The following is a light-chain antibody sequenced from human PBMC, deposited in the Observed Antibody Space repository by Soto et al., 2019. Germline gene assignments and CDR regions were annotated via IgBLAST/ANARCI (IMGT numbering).Light chain of an antibody. CDR2: DNN. CDR3: GTWDSSLSAYV. V-gene: IGLV1-51*01. CDR1: SSNIGNNY. Sequence: QSVLTQPPSVSAAPGQKVTISCSGSSSNIGNNYVSWYQQLPGTAPKLLIYDNNKRPSGIPDRFSDPKSGTSATLAITELQTGDEADYYCGTWDSSLSAYVFGTGTKVTVL. J-gene: IGLJ1*01.